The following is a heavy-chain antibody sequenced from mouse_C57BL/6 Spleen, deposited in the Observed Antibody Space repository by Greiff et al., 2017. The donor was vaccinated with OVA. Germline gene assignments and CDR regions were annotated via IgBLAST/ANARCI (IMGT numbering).Heavy chain of an antibody. CDR2: IWGDGST. V-gene: IGHV2-3*01. CDR3: AKRYYGSRYYFDD. J-gene: IGHJ2*01. CDR1: GFSLTSYG. Sequence: VKLVESGPGLVAPSQSLSITCNVSGFSLTSYGVSWVRQPPGKGLEWMGVIWGDGSTTYHSAIITSMSISTDNSKSQVYLKLNSLQTDDTAAYYCAKRYYGSRYYFDDWGQGTTLTVSS. D-gene: IGHD1-1*01.